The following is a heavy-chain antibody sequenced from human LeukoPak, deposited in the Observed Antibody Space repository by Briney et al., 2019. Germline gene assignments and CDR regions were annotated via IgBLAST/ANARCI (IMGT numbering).Heavy chain of an antibody. CDR2: MNQDGSEK. Sequence: GGSLRLSCAASGFTFSTYWMSWIRQAPGKGLEWVAHMNQDGSEKFYVDSVKGRFTISRDNAKNSLSLQMNSLRAEDTAVYFCARLDSLYGSGTYGYWGQGTQVTVSS. CDR1: GFTFSTYW. V-gene: IGHV3-7*01. CDR3: ARLDSLYGSGTYGY. D-gene: IGHD3-10*01. J-gene: IGHJ4*02.